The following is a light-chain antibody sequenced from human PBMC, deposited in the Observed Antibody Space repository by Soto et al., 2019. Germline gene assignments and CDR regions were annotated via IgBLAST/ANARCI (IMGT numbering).Light chain of an antibody. CDR1: SSDVGGYNY. CDR2: EVS. CDR3: SSYTRSNTHVV. Sequence: QSALTQPASVSGSPGQSITISCTGTSSDVGGYNYVSWYQQHPGRAPKLMIYEVSNRPSGVSNRFSGSKSGNTASLTISGLQAEDEADYYCSSYTRSNTHVVSGGGTQLTVL. V-gene: IGLV2-14*01. J-gene: IGLJ2*01.